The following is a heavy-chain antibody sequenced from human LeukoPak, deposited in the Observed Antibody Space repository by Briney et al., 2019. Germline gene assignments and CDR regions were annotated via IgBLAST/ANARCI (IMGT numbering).Heavy chain of an antibody. D-gene: IGHD4-17*01. V-gene: IGHV4-34*01. J-gene: IGHJ4*02. Sequence: SETLSLTCAVSGVSFNNYYWRWVRQTPGKGLEWIGEINHSGYTNDSPSLKSRVTLSIDTSRKQFSLNLRSVTVADTGIYYCTRMTTGHDYWGQGTLVTVSS. CDR1: GVSFNNYY. CDR3: TRMTTGHDY. CDR2: INHSGYT.